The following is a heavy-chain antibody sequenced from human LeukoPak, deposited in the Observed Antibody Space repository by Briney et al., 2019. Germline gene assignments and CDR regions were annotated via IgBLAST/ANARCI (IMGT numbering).Heavy chain of an antibody. CDR3: ARDQGGYSSYVGHYYYGMDV. V-gene: IGHV3-66*01. Sequence: PGGSLRLSCAASGFTFSDNYMSWIRQAPGKGLEWVSVIYSGGSTYYADSVKGRFTISRDNSKNTLYLQMNSLRAEDTAVYYCARDQGGYSSYVGHYYYGMDVWGQGTTVTVSS. J-gene: IGHJ6*02. D-gene: IGHD4-11*01. CDR1: GFTFSDNY. CDR2: IYSGGST.